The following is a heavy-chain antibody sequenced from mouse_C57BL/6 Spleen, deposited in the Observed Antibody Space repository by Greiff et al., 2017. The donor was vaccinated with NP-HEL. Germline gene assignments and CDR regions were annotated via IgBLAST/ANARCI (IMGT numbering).Heavy chain of an antibody. CDR1: GFTFSSYA. CDR3: AREYYVSSSAYYYWYFDV. CDR2: ISDGGSYT. Sequence: EVMLVESGGGLVKPGGSLKLSCAASGFTFSSYAMSWVRQTPEKRLEWVATISDGGSYTYYPDNVKGRFTISRDNAKNNLYLQMSHLKLEDTAMYYCAREYYVSSSAYYYWYFDVWGTGTTVTVSS. V-gene: IGHV5-4*01. J-gene: IGHJ1*03. D-gene: IGHD1-1*01.